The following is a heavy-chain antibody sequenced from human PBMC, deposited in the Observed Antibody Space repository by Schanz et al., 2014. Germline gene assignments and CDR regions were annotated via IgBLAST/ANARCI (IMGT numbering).Heavy chain of an antibody. CDR2: ITYNGGTI. CDR3: ARGRVLES. V-gene: IGHV3-48*03. D-gene: IGHD1-1*01. CDR1: GFTFSSYS. Sequence: EVHLVESGGGLVQPGGSLRLSCTASGFTFSSYSMNWVRQAPGKGLEWISYITYNGGTIYYADSVKGRFTISRDNAKNSLFLQMNSLRPEDTAVYYCARGRVLESWGQGTLVTVSS. J-gene: IGHJ5*02.